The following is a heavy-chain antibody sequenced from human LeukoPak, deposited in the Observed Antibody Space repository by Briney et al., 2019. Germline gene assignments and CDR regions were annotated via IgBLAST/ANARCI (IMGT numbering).Heavy chain of an antibody. CDR3: ARDGQKMLVLNWFDL. CDR1: GFTFSSYW. J-gene: IGHJ5*02. Sequence: RGSLRLSCAASGFTFSSYWMHWVRQAPGKGLVWVSRINSDGSSTSYADSVKGRFTISRDNAKNTLYLQMNSRRAEDTAVYYCARDGQKMLVLNWFDLWGQGTLVTVSS. D-gene: IGHD3-10*01. CDR2: INSDGSST. V-gene: IGHV3-74*01.